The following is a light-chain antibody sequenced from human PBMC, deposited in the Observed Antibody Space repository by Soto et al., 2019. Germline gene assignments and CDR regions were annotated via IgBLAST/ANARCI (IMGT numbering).Light chain of an antibody. CDR3: QHYNSYSEA. CDR1: QTISSW. Sequence: DIQMTQSPSTLSGSVGDRVTITCRASQTISSWLAWYQQKPGKAPKLLIYKASTLKSGVPSRFSGSGSGTEFTRTISSLQPEDFATYYCQHYNSYSEAFGQGTKAEIK. J-gene: IGKJ1*01. CDR2: KAS. V-gene: IGKV1-5*03.